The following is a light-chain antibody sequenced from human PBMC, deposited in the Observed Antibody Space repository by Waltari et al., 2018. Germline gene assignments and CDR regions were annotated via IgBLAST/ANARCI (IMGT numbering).Light chain of an antibody. J-gene: IGKJ1*01. V-gene: IGKV3-15*01. CDR2: GAS. CDR3: QQYDKWPRT. CDR1: QTIDSN. Sequence: EIVMTQSPATLSVSPGERATLSCRASQTIDSNLVWYQQKPGQAPRLLIHGASTRATSLPARFSGRGSGTEFSLTISSLQSEDFAVYYCQQYDKWPRTFGQGTKVEIK.